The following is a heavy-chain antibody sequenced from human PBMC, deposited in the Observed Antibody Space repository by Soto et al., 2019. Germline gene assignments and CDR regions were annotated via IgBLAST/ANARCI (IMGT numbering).Heavy chain of an antibody. CDR2: INPSGGST. D-gene: IGHD3-22*01. CDR1: GYTLIMYY. J-gene: IGHJ4*02. V-gene: IGHV1-46*01. Sequence: GASVKVSCKASGYTLIMYYIHWMRQAPGQGLEWMGLINPSGGSTTYAQKFQGRVTMTRDTSTSTVYMDLSSLRSEDSAVYYCARSPYSSGYYYAIDYWVQGTQVTVSS. CDR3: ARSPYSSGYYYAIDY.